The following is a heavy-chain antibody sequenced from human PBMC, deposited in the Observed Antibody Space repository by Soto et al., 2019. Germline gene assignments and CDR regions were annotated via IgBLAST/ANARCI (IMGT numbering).Heavy chain of an antibody. V-gene: IGHV3-74*01. CDR3: AKLGVTTPFDY. Sequence: GGSLRLSCVTSGFTFSKNWMHWVRQAPGKGLVWVSRINSDGNSTSYADSVKGRFTISRDNAENTLYLQMNSLRAEDTALYYCAKLGVTTPFDYWGQGTLVTVSS. CDR1: GFTFSKNW. CDR2: INSDGNST. D-gene: IGHD3-22*01. J-gene: IGHJ4*02.